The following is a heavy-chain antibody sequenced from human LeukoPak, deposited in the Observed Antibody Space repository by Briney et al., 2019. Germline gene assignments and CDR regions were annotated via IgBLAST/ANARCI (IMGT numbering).Heavy chain of an antibody. CDR3: AKSIVGAIGVFDY. D-gene: IGHD1-26*01. CDR2: ISWNSGSI. J-gene: IGHJ4*02. CDR1: GFTFDDYA. V-gene: IGHV3-9*01. Sequence: PGGSLRLSCAASGFTFDDYAMHWVRQAPGKGLEWVSGISWNSGSIGYADSVKGRFTISRDNAKNSLYLQMNSLRAEDTALYYCAKSIVGAIGVFDYWGQGTLVTVSS.